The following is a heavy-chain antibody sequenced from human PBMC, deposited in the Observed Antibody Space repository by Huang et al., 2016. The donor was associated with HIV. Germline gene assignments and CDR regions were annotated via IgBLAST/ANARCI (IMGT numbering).Heavy chain of an antibody. V-gene: IGHV1-69*13. J-gene: IGHJ4*02. CDR3: ARGQLGSYGDYDVLY. Sequence: QVQLVQSGAEVKTPGSSVKVSCKASGGTFSKYAISWVRQAPGQGLEWMGGIIPMFGTPNSARKCQGRVTITADDSTSTTYVEVSSLRSEDTALYYCARGQLGSYGDYDVLYWGQGTLVTVSS. CDR2: IIPMFGTP. D-gene: IGHD4-17*01. CDR1: GGTFSKYA.